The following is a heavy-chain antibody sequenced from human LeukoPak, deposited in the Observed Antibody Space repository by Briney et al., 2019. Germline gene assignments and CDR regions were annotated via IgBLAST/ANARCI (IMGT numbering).Heavy chain of an antibody. V-gene: IGHV1-69*04. J-gene: IGHJ4*02. D-gene: IGHD3-22*01. CDR1: GGTFSSYA. CDR3: ARAYYYDSSGYYFFDY. Sequence: SVKVSCKASGGTFSSYAISWVRQAPGQGLEWMGRTIPILGIANYAQKFQGRVTITADKSTSTAYMELSSLRSEDTAVYYCARAYYYDSSGYYFFDYWGQGTLVTVSS. CDR2: TIPILGIA.